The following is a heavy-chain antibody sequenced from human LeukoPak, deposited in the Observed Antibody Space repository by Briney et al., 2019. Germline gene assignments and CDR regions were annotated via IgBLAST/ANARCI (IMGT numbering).Heavy chain of an antibody. Sequence: PGGSLRLSCTASGFTFGDYAMSWVRQAPGKGLDWIGFIRSKTSGGTTEYAASVKGRFTILRDDSKSIAYLQIKSLKTEDTAVYYCTRGDGSGSYWGQGTLVTVSS. CDR1: GFTFGDYA. CDR3: TRGDGSGSY. J-gene: IGHJ4*02. D-gene: IGHD1-26*01. V-gene: IGHV3-49*04. CDR2: IRSKTSGGTT.